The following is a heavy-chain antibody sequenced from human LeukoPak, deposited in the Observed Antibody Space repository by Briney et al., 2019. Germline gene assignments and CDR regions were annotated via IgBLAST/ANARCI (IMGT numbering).Heavy chain of an antibody. D-gene: IGHD6-19*01. CDR3: TTPGYSSGWYFDY. J-gene: IGHJ4*02. V-gene: IGHV3-15*01. CDR2: IKSKTDGGTT. CDR1: GFTFSNAW. Sequence: GGSLRLSCAASGFTFSNAWMSWDRQAPGKGLEWVGRIKSKTDGGTTDYAAPVKGRFTISRDDSKNTLYLQMNSLKTEDTAVYYCTTPGYSSGWYFDYWGQGTLVTVSS.